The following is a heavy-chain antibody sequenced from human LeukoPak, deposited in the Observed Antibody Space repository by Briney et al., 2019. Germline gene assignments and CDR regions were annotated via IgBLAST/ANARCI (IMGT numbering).Heavy chain of an antibody. CDR3: AYPGIAPQYYYYYYYMDV. J-gene: IGHJ6*03. Sequence: GGSLRLSCATSGFTFNDYGMSWVRQAPGKGLEWVSAITGSGFSTYYADSVRGRFTISRDYSENTLYLHMNSLRVEDTAVYYCAYPGIAPQYYYYYYYMDVWGKGTTVTVS. D-gene: IGHD6-13*01. V-gene: IGHV3-23*01. CDR1: GFTFNDYG. CDR2: ITGSGFST.